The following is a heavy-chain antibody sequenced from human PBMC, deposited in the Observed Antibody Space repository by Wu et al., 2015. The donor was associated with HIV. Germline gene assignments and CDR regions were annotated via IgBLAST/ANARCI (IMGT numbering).Heavy chain of an antibody. CDR3: ARGHGYSSGWGAEYFQH. D-gene: IGHD6-19*01. V-gene: IGHV1-46*01. J-gene: IGHJ1*01. CDR2: INPSSGTT. Sequence: QVQLVQSAAEVKKPGASVKVSCKASGYTFTDYYIHWVRQAPGQGPEWMGIINPSSGTTSYTQNFQGRVTFTRDTSTNTVNMELNSLRSEDTAVYYCARGHGYSSGWGAEYFQHWGQGTLVTVSS. CDR1: GYTFTDYY.